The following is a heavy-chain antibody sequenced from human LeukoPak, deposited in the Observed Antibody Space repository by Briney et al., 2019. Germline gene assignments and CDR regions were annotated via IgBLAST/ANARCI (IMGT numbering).Heavy chain of an antibody. CDR1: GFTFSSYS. D-gene: IGHD5-12*01. J-gene: IGHJ3*02. V-gene: IGHV3-21*01. CDR2: ISSSSSYI. Sequence: GGSLRLSCAASGFTFSSYSMNWVRQAPGKGLEWVSSISSSSSYIYYADSGKGRFTISRDNAKNSLYLQMNSLRAEDTAVYYCARDIVATSGDAFDIWGQGTMVTVSS. CDR3: ARDIVATSGDAFDI.